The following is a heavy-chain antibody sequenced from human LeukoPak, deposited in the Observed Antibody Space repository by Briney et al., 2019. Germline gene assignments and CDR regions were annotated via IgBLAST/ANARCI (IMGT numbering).Heavy chain of an antibody. J-gene: IGHJ6*03. Sequence: NASETLSLTCTVSGGSISSYYWSWIRQPAGKGLEWIGRIYTSGSTNYNPSLKSRVTMSVDTSKNQFSLKLSSVTAADTAVYYCARVHITKVRGVSYYYYMDVWGKGTTVTISS. CDR2: IYTSGST. V-gene: IGHV4-4*07. D-gene: IGHD3-10*01. CDR3: ARVHITKVRGVSYYYYMDV. CDR1: GGSISSYY.